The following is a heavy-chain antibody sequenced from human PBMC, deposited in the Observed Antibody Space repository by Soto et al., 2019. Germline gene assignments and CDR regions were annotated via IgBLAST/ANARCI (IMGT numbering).Heavy chain of an antibody. J-gene: IGHJ1*01. V-gene: IGHV3-33*01. CDR3: ARAGDSGSYFQH. CDR2: IWYDGSNK. Sequence: VQLVESGGGVVQPGRSLRLSCAASGFTFSSYGMHWVRQAPGKGLEWVAVIWYDGSNKYYADSVKGRFTISRDNSKNTLYLQMNSLRAEDTAVYYCARAGDSGSYFQHWGQGTLVTGSS. D-gene: IGHD1-26*01. CDR1: GFTFSSYG.